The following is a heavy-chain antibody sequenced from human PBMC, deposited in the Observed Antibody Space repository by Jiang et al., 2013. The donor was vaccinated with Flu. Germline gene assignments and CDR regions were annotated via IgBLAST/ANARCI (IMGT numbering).Heavy chain of an antibody. D-gene: IGHD3-9*01. Sequence: VQLLESGGGLVQPGGSLRLSCAASGFTFSSYAMSWVRQAPGKGLEWVSAISGSGGSTYYADSVKGRFTISRDNSKNTLYLQMNSLRAEDTAVYYCAKDVLRYFDWLLLTEYYYYYGMDVWGQGTTVTVS. CDR2: ISGSGGST. J-gene: IGHJ6*02. CDR1: GFTFSSYA. V-gene: IGHV3-23*01. CDR3: AKDVLRYFDWLLLTEYYYYYGMDV.